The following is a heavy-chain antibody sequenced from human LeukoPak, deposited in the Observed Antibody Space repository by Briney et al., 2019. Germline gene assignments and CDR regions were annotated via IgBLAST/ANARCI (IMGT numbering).Heavy chain of an antibody. D-gene: IGHD5-24*01. Sequence: TVKVSCKASGYTFTSYGISWVRQAPGQGLEWMGGIIPIFGTANYAQKFQGRVTITTDESTSTAYMELSSLRSEDTAVYYCARGRRRDGYNLVYWGQGTLVTVSS. J-gene: IGHJ4*02. V-gene: IGHV1-69*05. CDR2: IIPIFGTA. CDR3: ARGRRRDGYNLVY. CDR1: GYTFTSYG.